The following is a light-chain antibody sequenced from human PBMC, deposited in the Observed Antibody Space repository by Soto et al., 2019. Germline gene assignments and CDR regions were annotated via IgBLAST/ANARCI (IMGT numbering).Light chain of an antibody. CDR2: KTN. V-gene: IGLV1-47*01. CDR1: NSNVGIGY. CDR3: CSYAGSYTYV. Sequence: QSVLAQPPSASGTPGQRVTMSCSGKNSNVGIGYVYWYQQLPGSAPKLLIYKTNQRPSGVPDRFSGSKSGNTASLTISGLQAEDEADYYCCSYAGSYTYVFGTGTKVTVL. J-gene: IGLJ1*01.